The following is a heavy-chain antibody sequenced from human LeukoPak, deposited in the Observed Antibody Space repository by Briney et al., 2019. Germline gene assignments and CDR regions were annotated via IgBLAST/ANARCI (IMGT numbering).Heavy chain of an antibody. Sequence: TGYSPSFQGQVTISVDKSISTAYLQWSSLKASDTAMYYCARRGDFDYWGQGTLVTVSS. V-gene: IGHV5-51*01. CDR2: T. CDR3: ARRGDFDY. J-gene: IGHJ4*02.